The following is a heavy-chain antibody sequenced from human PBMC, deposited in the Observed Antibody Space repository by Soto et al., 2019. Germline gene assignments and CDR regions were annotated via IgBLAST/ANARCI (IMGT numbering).Heavy chain of an antibody. D-gene: IGHD5-18*01. Sequence: GGSLRLSCAASGFTFSSYAMSWVRQAPGKGLEWVSAISGSGGSTYYADSVKGRFTISRDNSKNTLYLQMNSLRAEDTAVYYCARDSYGYYYFDYWGQGTLVTVSS. CDR1: GFTFSSYA. J-gene: IGHJ4*02. CDR2: ISGSGGST. CDR3: ARDSYGYYYFDY. V-gene: IGHV3-23*01.